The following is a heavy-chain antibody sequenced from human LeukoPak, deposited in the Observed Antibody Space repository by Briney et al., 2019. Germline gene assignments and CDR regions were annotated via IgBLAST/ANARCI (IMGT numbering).Heavy chain of an antibody. J-gene: IGHJ4*02. D-gene: IGHD6-13*01. CDR1: GFTFSSYA. V-gene: IGHV3-30-3*01. CDR3: ARDRRIAAAGTALDY. Sequence: GRSLRLSCAASGFTFSSYAMHWVRQAPGKGLEWVAVISYGGSNKYQADSVKGRFTISRDNSKNTLYLQMNSLRAEDTAVYYCARDRRIAAAGTALDYWGQGTLVTVSS. CDR2: ISYGGSNK.